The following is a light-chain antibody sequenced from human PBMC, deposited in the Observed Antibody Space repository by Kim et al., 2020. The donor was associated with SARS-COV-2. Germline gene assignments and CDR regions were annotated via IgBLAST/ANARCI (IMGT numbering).Light chain of an antibody. CDR2: DVS. CDR3: SSYTISSTWV. J-gene: IGLJ3*02. V-gene: IGLV2-14*03. CDR1: SMDVGYYNY. Sequence: GQSVTRPCTRTSMDVGYYNYDSWYQQHPGKPPNLMIYDVSKRPSGVSNRFPGSKSGNTASLPISGLHAEDEADYYCSSYTISSTWVFGGGTQLTVL.